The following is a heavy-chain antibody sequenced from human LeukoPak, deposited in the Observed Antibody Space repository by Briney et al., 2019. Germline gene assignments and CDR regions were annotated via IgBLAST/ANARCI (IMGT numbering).Heavy chain of an antibody. CDR3: ERSRVRGSPHPNAFDI. Sequence: ASVKVSCKASGDRIRSYGITWVRQAPGQGLEWMGWISDYDGNTNYAQNVQGRVTMTTDTSTSTAYMELRSLRSDDTAVYYCERSRVRGSPHPNAFDIWGQGTKVTVSS. V-gene: IGHV1-18*01. CDR1: GDRIRSYG. D-gene: IGHD3-10*01. CDR2: ISDYDGNT. J-gene: IGHJ3*02.